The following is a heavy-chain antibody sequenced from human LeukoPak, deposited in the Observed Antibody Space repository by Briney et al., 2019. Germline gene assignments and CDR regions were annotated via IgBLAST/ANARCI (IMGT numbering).Heavy chain of an antibody. CDR3: AKDLYSNYGPADY. CDR2: INGGGVNT. J-gene: IGHJ4*01. V-gene: IGHV3-23*01. CDR1: GFTFSSYA. Sequence: GGSLRLSCAASGFTFSSYAMSWVRQAPGKGLEWVSTINGGGVNTHYADSVGGRFTISRDNSKNTLFLQMNSLRDEDTAVYYCAKDLYSNYGPADYWGQETWSPSPQ. D-gene: IGHD4-11*01.